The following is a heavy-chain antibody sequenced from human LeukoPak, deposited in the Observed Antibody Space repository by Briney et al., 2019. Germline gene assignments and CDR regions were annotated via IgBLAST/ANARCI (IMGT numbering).Heavy chain of an antibody. J-gene: IGHJ6*03. CDR3: ARDYSGYDGRVVYYYMDV. V-gene: IGHV6-1*01. CDR2: TYYRSKWYN. Sequence: SQTLSLTCAISGDSVSSNSAAWNWIRQSPSRGLEWLGRTYYRSKWYNDYAVSVKSRITINPDTSKNQFSLKLNSVTPEDTAVYYCARDYSGYDGRVVYYYMDVWGKGTTVTVSS. CDR1: GDSVSSNSAA. D-gene: IGHD5-12*01.